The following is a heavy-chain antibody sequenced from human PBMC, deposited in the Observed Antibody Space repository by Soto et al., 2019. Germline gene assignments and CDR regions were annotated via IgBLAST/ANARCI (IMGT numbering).Heavy chain of an antibody. Sequence: QVQLQESGPGLVRPSGTLSLTCTVSGDSISNTNWWSWVRQPPGKGLEWIGEIYHSGSTNYNPSLKGRVSISVDKSKNPFSLNLTSVTAADTAVFFCAKRSLRRLRFVETHWGQGTLVTVSS. CDR1: GDSISNTNW. CDR2: IYHSGST. J-gene: IGHJ4*02. CDR3: AKRSLRRLRFVETH. D-gene: IGHD3-3*01. V-gene: IGHV4-4*02.